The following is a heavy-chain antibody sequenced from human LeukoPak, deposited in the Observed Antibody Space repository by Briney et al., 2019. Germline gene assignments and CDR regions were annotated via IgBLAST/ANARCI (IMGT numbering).Heavy chain of an antibody. Sequence: ASVKVSCKVSGYTLTELSMHWVRQAPGKGLEWVGGFDPEDVETIYAQKFQGRVTMTTDTSTSTAYMELRSLRSDDTAVYYCARVVAAAGTLRGNWFDPWGQGTLVTVSS. D-gene: IGHD6-13*01. CDR3: ARVVAAAGTLRGNWFDP. V-gene: IGHV1-24*01. J-gene: IGHJ5*02. CDR2: FDPEDVET. CDR1: GYTLTELS.